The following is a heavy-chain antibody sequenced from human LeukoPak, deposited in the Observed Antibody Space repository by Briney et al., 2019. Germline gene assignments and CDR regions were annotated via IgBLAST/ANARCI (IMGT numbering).Heavy chain of an antibody. CDR3: ARPIAAAGRGPFDI. CDR2: ISSSSSYI. J-gene: IGHJ3*02. V-gene: IGHV3-21*01. CDR1: GFTLSSYS. Sequence: PGGSLRLSCAASGFTLSSYSMNWVRQAPGKGLEWVSSISSSSSYIYYADSVKGRFTISRDNAKKSLYLQMNSLRAEDTAVYYCARPIAAAGRGPFDIWGQGTMVTVSS. D-gene: IGHD6-13*01.